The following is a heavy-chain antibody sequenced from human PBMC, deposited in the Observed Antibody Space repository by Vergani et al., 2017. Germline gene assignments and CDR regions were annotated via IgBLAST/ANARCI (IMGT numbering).Heavy chain of an antibody. CDR3: ARLVDSSGSQTTQFDY. CDR1: GYSFTSYW. Sequence: EVQLVQSGAEVKKPGESLKISCKGSGYSFTSYWIAWVRQMPGKGLEWMGIIYPGDSDTRYSPSFQGKVTISADRSISTAYLQWSSLKASDTAMYYCARLVDSSGSQTTQFDYWGQGTLVTVSS. CDR2: IYPGDSDT. V-gene: IGHV5-51*03. D-gene: IGHD3-22*01. J-gene: IGHJ4*02.